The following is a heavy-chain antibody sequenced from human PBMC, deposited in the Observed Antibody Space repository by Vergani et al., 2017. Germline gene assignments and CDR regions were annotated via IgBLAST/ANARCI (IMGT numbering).Heavy chain of an antibody. D-gene: IGHD3-3*01. Sequence: VQLVESGGGLIQPGGSLRLSCAASGFTVSSYGMHWVRQAPGKGLEWVAVIWYDGSNKYYADSVKGRFTISRDNSKNTLYLQMNSLRAEDTAVYYCARSGVSGYLDYWGQGTLVTVSS. CDR3: ARSGVSGYLDY. V-gene: IGHV3-33*08. J-gene: IGHJ4*02. CDR2: IWYDGSNK. CDR1: GFTVSSYG.